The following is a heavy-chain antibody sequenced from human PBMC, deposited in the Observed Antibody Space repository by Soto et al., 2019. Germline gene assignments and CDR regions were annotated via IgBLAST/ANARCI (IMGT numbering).Heavy chain of an antibody. J-gene: IGHJ6*02. CDR3: SKKDYYHYGMDV. CDR1: GGSISSSSYY. Sequence: XETLSLTCSVSGGSISSSSYYWGWIRQPPGKGLEWVGSIYYGGTTYYNPSLKSRVTISVDTSKNQFSLRLSSVTAADTAVYYCSKKDYYHYGMDVWGQGTTVTVSS. CDR2: IYYGGTT. V-gene: IGHV4-39*01.